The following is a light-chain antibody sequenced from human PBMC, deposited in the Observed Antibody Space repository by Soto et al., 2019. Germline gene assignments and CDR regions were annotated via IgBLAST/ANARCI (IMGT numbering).Light chain of an antibody. Sequence: IVLTQSPGTLSLSPGERATLSCRASQRVSSSYLAWYQQKPGQAHRLLIYGASSRATGIPDRFSGSGSGTDFTLTIIRQEPEDFAVYYGQQYGIRDTFGQGTKLEIK. CDR3: QQYGIRDT. V-gene: IGKV3-20*01. CDR2: GAS. CDR1: QRVSSSY. J-gene: IGKJ2*01.